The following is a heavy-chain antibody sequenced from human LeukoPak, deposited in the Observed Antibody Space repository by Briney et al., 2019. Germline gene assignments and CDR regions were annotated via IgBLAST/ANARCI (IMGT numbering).Heavy chain of an antibody. CDR1: GYTFTSYD. CDR2: MNPDTGNT. CDR3: ARGHSSSSFDY. Sequence: GASVKVSCKASGYTFTSYDIHWVRQATGQGLEYMGWMNPDTGNTGYAQKFQGRVTMTRSTSISTAYMELSSLRSEDTAVCYCARGHSSSSFDYWGQGTLVTVSS. J-gene: IGHJ4*02. D-gene: IGHD6-13*01. V-gene: IGHV1-8*01.